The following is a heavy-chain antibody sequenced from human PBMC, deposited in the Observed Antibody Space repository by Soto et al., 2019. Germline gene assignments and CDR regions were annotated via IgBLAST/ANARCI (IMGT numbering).Heavy chain of an antibody. D-gene: IGHD6-19*01. Sequence: SQTLSLTCAISGDSVSSNSAAWNWIRQSPSRGLEWLGRTYYRSKWYNDYAVSVKSRITINPDTSKNQFSLLLNSVTPEDTAVYYCARAGESSGWVFYWDYGGQGAVDTVSS. CDR3: ARAGESSGWVFYWDY. V-gene: IGHV6-1*01. J-gene: IGHJ4*02. CDR1: GDSVSSNSAA. CDR2: TYYRSKWYN.